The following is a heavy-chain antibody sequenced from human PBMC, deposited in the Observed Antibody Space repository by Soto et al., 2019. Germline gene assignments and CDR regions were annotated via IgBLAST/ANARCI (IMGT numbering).Heavy chain of an antibody. CDR3: ARDKLGGCDFWSGYYKHWFDP. J-gene: IGHJ5*02. CDR1: GYTFTSYG. V-gene: IGHV1-18*01. D-gene: IGHD3-3*01. Sequence: QVQLVQSGAEVKKPGASVKVSCKASGYTFTSYGISWVRQAPGQGLEWMGWISAYNGNTNYAQKLQGRVTMTTDTSASTAYMELRSLRSYDTAVYYCARDKLGGCDFWSGYYKHWFDPWGKGTLVTVSS. CDR2: ISAYNGNT.